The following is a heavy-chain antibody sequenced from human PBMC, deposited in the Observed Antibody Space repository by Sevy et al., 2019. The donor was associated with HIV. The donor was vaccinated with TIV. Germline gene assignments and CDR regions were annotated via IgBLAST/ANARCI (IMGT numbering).Heavy chain of an antibody. D-gene: IGHD1-1*01. Sequence: GGSLRLSCTASGFTFSNFGMHWVRQVPGKGLEWVTFIRYDGSDKYNAASVKGRFTISRDESKNTLYLQMDSLRPEDTAIYYCAKDLEGPGRRYFDYWGQGTLVTVSS. CDR1: GFTFSNFG. V-gene: IGHV3-30*02. J-gene: IGHJ4*02. CDR2: IRYDGSDK. CDR3: AKDLEGPGRRYFDY.